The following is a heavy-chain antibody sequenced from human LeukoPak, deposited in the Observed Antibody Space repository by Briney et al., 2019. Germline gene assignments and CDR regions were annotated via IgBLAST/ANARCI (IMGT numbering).Heavy chain of an antibody. CDR1: GFTFSSNA. V-gene: IGHV3-23*01. D-gene: IGHD3-22*01. Sequence: GGSLRLSCAASGFTFSSNAMSWVRQAPGKGLEWVSAISGSGGSTYYADSVKGRFTISRDNSKNTLYLQMNSLRAEGTAVYYCAKALYYYDSSGLTDYWGQGTLVTVSS. CDR2: ISGSGGST. J-gene: IGHJ4*02. CDR3: AKALYYYDSSGLTDY.